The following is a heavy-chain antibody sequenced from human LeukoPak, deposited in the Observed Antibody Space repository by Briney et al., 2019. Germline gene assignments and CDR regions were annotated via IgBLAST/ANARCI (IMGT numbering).Heavy chain of an antibody. CDR1: GFTFSSCS. D-gene: IGHD3-3*01. Sequence: GGSLRLSCAASGFTFSSCSMNWVRQAPGKGLEWVSYISSSSSTIYYAASVKGRFTISRDNAKNSLYLQMNSLRAEDTAVYYCARDGPRISGVVSYFDYWGQGTLVTVSS. CDR2: ISSSSSTI. J-gene: IGHJ4*02. CDR3: ARDGPRISGVVSYFDY. V-gene: IGHV3-48*01.